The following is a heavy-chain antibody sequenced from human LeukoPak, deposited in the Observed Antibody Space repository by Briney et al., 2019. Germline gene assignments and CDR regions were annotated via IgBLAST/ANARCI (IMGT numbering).Heavy chain of an antibody. J-gene: IGHJ6*03. CDR1: AFIFSSYG. CDR2: ISYDGTNK. V-gene: IGHV3-30*03. Sequence: GGSLRLSCAASAFIFSSYGMHWVRQAPGKGLEWVAIISYDGTNKYYADSVKGRFTISRDNAKNSLYLQMNSLRAEDTAVYYCARDSSVRITMVRGVIITPRNYMDVWGKGTTVTVSS. CDR3: ARDSSVRITMVRGVIITPRNYMDV. D-gene: IGHD3-10*01.